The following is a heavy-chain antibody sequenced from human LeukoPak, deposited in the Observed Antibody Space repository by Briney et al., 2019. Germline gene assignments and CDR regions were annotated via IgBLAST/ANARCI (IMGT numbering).Heavy chain of an antibody. CDR3: ASGSSYDSSGRGFDY. CDR1: GYTFSGYY. J-gene: IGHJ4*02. V-gene: IGHV1-2*02. Sequence: ASVKVSCKAPGYTFSGYYMHWVRQAPGQGLEWMGWINPNSGGTNYALKFQGRVTMTRDTSISTAYMEVSRLRFDDTAVYYCASGSSYDSSGRGFDYWGQGTLVTVSS. D-gene: IGHD3-22*01. CDR2: INPNSGGT.